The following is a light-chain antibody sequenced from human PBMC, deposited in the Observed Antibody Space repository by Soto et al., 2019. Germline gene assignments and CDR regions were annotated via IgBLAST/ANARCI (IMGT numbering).Light chain of an antibody. V-gene: IGLV5-45*02. Sequence: QAVVTQPSSLSASPGASASLTCTRRSGISVGSPWIYWYQQKPGSPPQYLLRYKSDSEKHQGSGVPGRFSGSNDASANAGILLSAGVQSEDEADYHCVIWYGPTVVFGGGTKLTVL. J-gene: IGLJ2*01. CDR1: SGISVGSPW. CDR2: YKSDSEK. CDR3: VIWYGPTVV.